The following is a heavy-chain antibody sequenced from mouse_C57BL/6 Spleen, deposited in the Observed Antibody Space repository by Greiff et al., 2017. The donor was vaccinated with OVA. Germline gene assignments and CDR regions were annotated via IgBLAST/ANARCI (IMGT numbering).Heavy chain of an antibody. CDR1: GYAFTNYL. D-gene: IGHD1-1*01. CDR2: INPSNGGT. J-gene: IGHJ3*01. CDR3: ARDYGSSRTWFAY. Sequence: QVQLKQSGAELVRPGTSVKVSCKASGYAFTNYLIEWVKQRPGQGLEWIGNINPSNGGTNYNEKFKSKATLTVDKSSSTAYMQLSSLTSEDSAVYYCARDYGSSRTWFAYWGQGTLVTVSA. V-gene: IGHV1-54*01.